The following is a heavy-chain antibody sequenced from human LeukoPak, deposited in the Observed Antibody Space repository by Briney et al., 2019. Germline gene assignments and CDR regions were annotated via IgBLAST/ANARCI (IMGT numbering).Heavy chain of an antibody. CDR3: AREGVSGYCSSTSCYGDFDY. CDR2: INPSGGST. J-gene: IGHJ4*02. D-gene: IGHD2-2*01. V-gene: IGHV1-46*01. Sequence: ASVKDSCKASGYTFTSYYMHWVRQAPGQGLEWMGIINPSGGSTSYAQKFQGRVTMARDMSTSTVYMELSSLRSEDTAVYYCAREGVSGYCSSTSCYGDFDYWGQGTLVTVSS. CDR1: GYTFTSYY.